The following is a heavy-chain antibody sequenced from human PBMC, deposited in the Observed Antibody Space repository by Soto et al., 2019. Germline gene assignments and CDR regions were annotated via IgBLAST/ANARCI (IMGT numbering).Heavy chain of an antibody. CDR2: INPSGGST. D-gene: IGHD3-22*01. Sequence: ASVKVSCKASGYTFTSYYMHWVRQAPGQGLEWMGIINPSGGSTSYAQKFQGRVTMTRDTSTSIAYLQMNSLKTEDTAVYYCTKVRADYYDSSGPNYWGQGTLVTVSS. CDR1: GYTFTSYY. CDR3: TKVRADYYDSSGPNY. V-gene: IGHV1-46*01. J-gene: IGHJ4*02.